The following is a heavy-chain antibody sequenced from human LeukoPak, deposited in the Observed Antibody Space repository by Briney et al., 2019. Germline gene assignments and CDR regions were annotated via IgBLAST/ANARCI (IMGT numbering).Heavy chain of an antibody. V-gene: IGHV4-61*02. D-gene: IGHD5-24*01. CDR1: GGSISSGTYY. CDR2: IYSSGST. CDR3: ARDLLHHGYAFDI. Sequence: TLSLTCTVSGGSISSGTYYWGWIRQPAGKGLEWIGRIYSSGSTNYNPSLKSRVTMSVDTSRNQFSLNLTSVTAADTAIYYCARDLLHHGYAFDIWGQGTMVTVSS. J-gene: IGHJ3*02.